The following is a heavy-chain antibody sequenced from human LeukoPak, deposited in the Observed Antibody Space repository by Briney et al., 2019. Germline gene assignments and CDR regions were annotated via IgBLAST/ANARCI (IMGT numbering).Heavy chain of an antibody. CDR2: IISIFGTA. Sequence: SVKVSCKASGYTFISYGISWVRQAPGQGLEWMGGIISIFGTANYAQKFQGRVTITADESTSTAYMELSSLRSEDTAVYYCARASGWLQLGGYWGQGTLVTVSS. CDR3: ARASGWLQLGGY. CDR1: GYTFISYG. V-gene: IGHV1-69*13. J-gene: IGHJ4*02. D-gene: IGHD5-24*01.